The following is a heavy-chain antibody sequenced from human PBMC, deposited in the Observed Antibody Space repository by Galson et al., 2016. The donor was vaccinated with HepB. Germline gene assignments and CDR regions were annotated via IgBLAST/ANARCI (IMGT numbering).Heavy chain of an antibody. CDR3: ARLTTQSCSSFSCYGHFDY. D-gene: IGHD2-2*01. V-gene: IGHV5-51*01. Sequence: QSGAEVKKPGESLKISCRGSGYTFTNYWIAWARQMPGKGLEWMGTIFPADSDTSYSPSFQGQVTISADKSINTAYLQWSSLRASDTAMYYCARLTTQSCSSFSCYGHFDYWGQGALVTVSS. CDR1: GYTFTNYW. J-gene: IGHJ4*02. CDR2: IFPADSDT.